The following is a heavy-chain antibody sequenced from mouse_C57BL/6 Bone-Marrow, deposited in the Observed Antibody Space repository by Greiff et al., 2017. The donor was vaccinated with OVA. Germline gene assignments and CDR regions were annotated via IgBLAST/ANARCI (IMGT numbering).Heavy chain of an antibody. CDR2: INDGGSYT. CDR1: GFTFSSYA. CDR3: ARAPYYYGSSIFDY. J-gene: IGHJ2*01. Sequence: EVKLVESGGGLVKPGGSLKLSCAASGFTFSSYAMSWVRQTPEKRLEWVATINDGGSYTYYPDNVKGRFTISRDNAKNNLYLQMSHLKSEDTAMYYCARAPYYYGSSIFDYWGQGTTLTVSS. V-gene: IGHV5-4*03. D-gene: IGHD1-1*01.